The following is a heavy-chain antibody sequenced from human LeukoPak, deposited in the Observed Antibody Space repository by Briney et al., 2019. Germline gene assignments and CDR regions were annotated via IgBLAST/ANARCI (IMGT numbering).Heavy chain of an antibody. CDR3: ARDLYGGLFDY. CDR1: GGSFSGYY. V-gene: IGHV4-34*01. Sequence: SETLSLTCAVYGGSFSGYYWNWIRQPPGKGLEWIGEINHSGSTNYNPSLKSRVTMSVDTSKNQISLKLNSVTAANTAVYYCARDLYGGLFDYWGQGTLVTVSS. J-gene: IGHJ4*02. D-gene: IGHD4/OR15-4a*01. CDR2: INHSGST.